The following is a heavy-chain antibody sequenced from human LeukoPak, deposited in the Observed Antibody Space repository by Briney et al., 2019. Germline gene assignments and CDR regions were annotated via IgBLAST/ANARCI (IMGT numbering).Heavy chain of an antibody. D-gene: IGHD2-8*01. J-gene: IGHJ4*02. CDR2: IIPIFGTA. V-gene: IGHV1-69*13. Sequence: SVTVSCKASGGTFSSYAISWVRQAPGQGLEWMGGIIPIFGTANYAQKFQGRVTITADESTSTAYMELSSLRSEDTAVYYCARVSHYCTNGVCYTEFDYWGQGTLVTVSS. CDR1: GGTFSSYA. CDR3: ARVSHYCTNGVCYTEFDY.